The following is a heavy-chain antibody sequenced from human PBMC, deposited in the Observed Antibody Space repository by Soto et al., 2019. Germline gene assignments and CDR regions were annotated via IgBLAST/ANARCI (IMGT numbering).Heavy chain of an antibody. CDR3: ARWPPYGSGSYGVYGMDV. CDR1: GYSFTSYW. V-gene: IGHV5-10-1*01. Sequence: GESLKISCKGSGYSFTSYWISWVRQMPGKGLEWMGRIDPSDSYTNYSPSFQGHVTISADKSISTAYLQWSSLKASDTAMYYCARWPPYGSGSYGVYGMDVWGQGTTVTVSS. J-gene: IGHJ6*02. D-gene: IGHD3-10*01. CDR2: IDPSDSYT.